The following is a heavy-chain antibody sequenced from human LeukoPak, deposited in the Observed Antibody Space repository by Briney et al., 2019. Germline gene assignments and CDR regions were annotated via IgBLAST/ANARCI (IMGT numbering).Heavy chain of an antibody. V-gene: IGHV3-30*18. D-gene: IGHD6-13*01. CDR1: GFTFSSYG. CDR3: AKDGSSSSFDY. Sequence: PGGSLRLSCAASGFTFSSYGMHWVRQAPGKGLKWVAVISYDGSNKYYADSVKGRFTISRDNSKNTLCLQMNSLRAEDTAVYYCAKDGSSSSFDYWGQGTLVTVSS. J-gene: IGHJ4*02. CDR2: ISYDGSNK.